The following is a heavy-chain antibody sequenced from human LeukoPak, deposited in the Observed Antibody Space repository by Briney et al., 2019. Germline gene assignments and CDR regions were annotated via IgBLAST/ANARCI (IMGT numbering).Heavy chain of an antibody. J-gene: IGHJ5*02. CDR3: ARDIGGSYSGS. CDR2: ISGSGGST. V-gene: IGHV3-23*01. Sequence: PGGSLRLSCAASGSTFSSYGMSWVRQAPGKGLEWVSAISGSGGSTYYADSVKGRFTISRDNSKNTLYLQMNSLRAEDTAVYYCARDIGGSYSGSWGQGTLVTVSS. D-gene: IGHD1-26*01. CDR1: GSTFSSYG.